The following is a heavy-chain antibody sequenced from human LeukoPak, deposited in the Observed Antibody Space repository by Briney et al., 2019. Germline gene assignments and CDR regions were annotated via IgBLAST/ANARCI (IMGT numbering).Heavy chain of an antibody. J-gene: IGHJ2*01. D-gene: IGHD1-26*01. CDR3: ARGLAGAHSGAIYSDL. Sequence: SETLSLTCTVSGGSISSYYWSWIRQSPGKGLEWIGYIYYSGITNYNPSLKNRGTISVDTSKNQFSLELRSVTAADTAVYYCARGLAGAHSGAIYSDLWGRGTVVTVSS. V-gene: IGHV4-59*01. CDR1: GGSISSYY. CDR2: IYYSGIT.